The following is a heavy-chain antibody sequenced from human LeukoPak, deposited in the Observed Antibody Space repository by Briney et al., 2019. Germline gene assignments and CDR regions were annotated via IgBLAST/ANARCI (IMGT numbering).Heavy chain of an antibody. CDR2: ISYDGSNK. V-gene: IGHV3-30*18. D-gene: IGHD3-9*01. Sequence: GGSLRLSCAASGFTFSSYGMHWVRQAPGKGLEWVAVISYDGSNKYYADSVKGRFTISRDNSKNTLYLQMNSLRAEDTAVYYCAKDSRGRYDILTDWGQGTLVTVSS. CDR3: AKDSRGRYDILTD. CDR1: GFTFSSYG. J-gene: IGHJ4*02.